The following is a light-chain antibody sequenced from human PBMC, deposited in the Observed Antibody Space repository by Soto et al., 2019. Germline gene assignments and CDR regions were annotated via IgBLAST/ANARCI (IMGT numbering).Light chain of an antibody. Sequence: QSVLTQPASVSGSPGQSITISCTGTGSDVGGYNFVSWYQRHPGKVPELIIFDVSKRPSGAFNRFSGSKSGNTASLTISGLQAEDEADYYCSSYRSGNTPYVFGTGTKVTVL. CDR2: DVS. CDR3: SSYRSGNTPYV. J-gene: IGLJ1*01. V-gene: IGLV2-14*03. CDR1: GSDVGGYNF.